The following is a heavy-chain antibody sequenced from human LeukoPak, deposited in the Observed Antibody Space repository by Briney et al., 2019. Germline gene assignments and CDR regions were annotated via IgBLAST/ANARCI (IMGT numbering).Heavy chain of an antibody. J-gene: IGHJ4*02. V-gene: IGHV3-33*01. Sequence: GGSLRLSCAASGFTFSRSGMHWVRQAPGKGLEWVAIIWFDGSNKYYADSVKGRFTISRDNSKNTLYLQMNSLRAEDTAVYYCARDQSGSGWYYWGQGTLVTVSS. D-gene: IGHD6-19*01. CDR1: GFTFSRSG. CDR2: IWFDGSNK. CDR3: ARDQSGSGWYY.